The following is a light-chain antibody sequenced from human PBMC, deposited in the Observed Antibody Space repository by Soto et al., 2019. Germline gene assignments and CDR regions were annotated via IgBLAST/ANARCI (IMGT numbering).Light chain of an antibody. V-gene: IGKV3-20*01. CDR3: QQYESAPLT. CDR2: GAS. J-gene: IGKJ4*01. CDR1: QSVSSIY. Sequence: EIVLTQSPGTLSMSPGERATLSCRASQSVSSIYLAWYQQKSGQAPRLLIHGASSRAPGTPDRFSGSGSGTDFTLTISRLEPEDYAVYHCQQYESAPLTFGGGTKVDI.